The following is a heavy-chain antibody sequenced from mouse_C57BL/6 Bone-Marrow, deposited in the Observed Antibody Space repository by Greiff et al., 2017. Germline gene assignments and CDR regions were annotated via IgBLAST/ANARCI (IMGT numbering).Heavy chain of an antibody. CDR1: GYTFTSYW. J-gene: IGHJ3*01. Sequence: QVQLQQPGAELVKPGASVKLSCKASGYTFTSYWMHWVKQRPGQGLEWIGMIHPNSGSTNYNEKFKSKATLTVDKSSSTAYMQLSSLTSEDSAVYYFARGGYGSSYEAWFAYWGQGTLVTVSA. V-gene: IGHV1-64*01. D-gene: IGHD1-1*01. CDR2: IHPNSGST. CDR3: ARGGYGSSYEAWFAY.